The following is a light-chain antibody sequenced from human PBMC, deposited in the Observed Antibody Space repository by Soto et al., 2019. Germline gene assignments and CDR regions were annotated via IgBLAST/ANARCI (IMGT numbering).Light chain of an antibody. CDR1: SSDVGGYNY. Sequence: QSLLTQPASVSGSPGQSITSSCTGTSSDVGGYNYVSWYQQHPGKAPKLMIYDVSNRPSGVSNRFSGSKSGNTASLTISGLQAEDEADYYCSSYTSSSTLCVFGTGTKVTVL. CDR2: DVS. V-gene: IGLV2-14*01. J-gene: IGLJ1*01. CDR3: SSYTSSSTLCV.